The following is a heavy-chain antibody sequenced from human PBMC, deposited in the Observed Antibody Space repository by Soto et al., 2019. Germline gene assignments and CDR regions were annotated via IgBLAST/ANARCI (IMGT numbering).Heavy chain of an antibody. CDR3: ASEAAGFRRYYFDY. V-gene: IGHV3-64*01. D-gene: IGHD6-19*01. CDR2: ISSNGGNT. J-gene: IGHJ4*02. CDR1: AFTFSSYA. Sequence: EVQLVESGGGLVQPGGSLRLSCAASAFTFSSYAMHWVRQAPGRGLEYVSAISSNGGNTYYANSVKGRFTISRDNSKNTLYLQMGSLRAEDMAMYYCASEAAGFRRYYFDYWGQGTLVTVSS.